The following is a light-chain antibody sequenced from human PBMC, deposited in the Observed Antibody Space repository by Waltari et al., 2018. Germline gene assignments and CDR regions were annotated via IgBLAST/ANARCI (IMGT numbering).Light chain of an antibody. J-gene: IGKJ1*01. CDR3: QQYYSTPRT. CDR2: WAS. V-gene: IGKV4-1*01. Sequence: IVMTQSPDSLAVSLGERATINCKFSQTVLYSSNNKNYLAWYQQKPGQPPKLVIYWASTRESGVPDRFSGSAAGTDFTLTISSLQAEDVAVYYCQQYYSTPRTFGQGTKVEIK. CDR1: QTVLYSSNNKNY.